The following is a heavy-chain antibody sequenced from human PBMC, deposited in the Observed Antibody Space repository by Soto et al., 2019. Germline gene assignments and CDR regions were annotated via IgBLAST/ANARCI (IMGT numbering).Heavy chain of an antibody. CDR1: GGSISSGGYY. V-gene: IGHV4-31*03. J-gene: IGHJ6*02. D-gene: IGHD3-16*01. CDR3: ARDEGGPPVTRGMDV. CDR2: IYYSGST. Sequence: QVQLQESGPGLVKPSQTLSLTCTVSGGSISSGGYYWSWIRQHPGKGLEWIGYIYYSGSTYYNPSIKSRVTISVDTSKNQFSLKLSSVTAADTAVYYCARDEGGPPVTRGMDVWGQGTTVTVSS.